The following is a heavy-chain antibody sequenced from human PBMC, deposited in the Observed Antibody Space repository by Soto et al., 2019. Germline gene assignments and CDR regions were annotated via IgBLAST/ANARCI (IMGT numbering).Heavy chain of an antibody. CDR3: AAGGGYCSSTSCYLYYYGMDV. Sequence: SVKVSCKASGFTFTSSAVQWVRQARGQRLEWIGWIVVGSGNTNYAQKFQERVTITRDMSTSTAYMELSSLRSEDTAVYYCAAGGGYCSSTSCYLYYYGMDVWGQGTTVTV. V-gene: IGHV1-58*01. D-gene: IGHD2-2*01. CDR2: IVVGSGNT. J-gene: IGHJ6*02. CDR1: GFTFTSSA.